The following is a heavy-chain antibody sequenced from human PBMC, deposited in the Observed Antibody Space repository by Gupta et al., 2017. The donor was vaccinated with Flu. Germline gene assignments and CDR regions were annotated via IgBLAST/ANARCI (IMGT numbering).Heavy chain of an antibody. CDR2: TRNRANSYTA. Sequence: EVQLVESGGDLVQPGGSLRLSCAASSFPFSDLYMDWVRQAPGKGLEWVGRTRNRANSYTAHYAASVKGRFTISRDDSKNSMYLQMNSLKTEDTAVYYCAGSTIIGRPPHYMDVWGKGTTVTVSS. D-gene: IGHD2/OR15-2a*01. V-gene: IGHV3-72*01. J-gene: IGHJ6*03. CDR1: SFPFSDLY. CDR3: AGSTIIGRPPHYMDV.